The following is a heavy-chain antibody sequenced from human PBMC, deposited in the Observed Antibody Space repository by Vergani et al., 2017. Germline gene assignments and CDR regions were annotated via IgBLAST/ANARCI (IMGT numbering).Heavy chain of an antibody. CDR1: GFTFSSYA. J-gene: IGHJ4*02. V-gene: IGHV3-30-3*01. CDR3: ARDTSGGVFDY. CDR2: ISYDGSNK. Sequence: VQLLGSGGGLVQPGGSLRLSCAASGFTFSSYAMSWVRQAPGKGLEWVAVISYDGSNKYYADSVKGRFTISRDNSKNTLYLQMNSLRAEDTAVYYCARDTSGGVFDYWGQGTLVTVSS. D-gene: IGHD2-15*01.